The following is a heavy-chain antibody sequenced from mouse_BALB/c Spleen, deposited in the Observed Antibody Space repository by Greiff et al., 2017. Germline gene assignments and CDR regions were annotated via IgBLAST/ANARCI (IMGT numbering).Heavy chain of an antibody. CDR1: GFTFSSYT. V-gene: IGHV5-12-2*01. CDR2: ISNGGGST. J-gene: IGHJ3*01. CDR3: ARGDGNYLAWFAY. D-gene: IGHD2-1*01. Sequence: EVMLVESGGGLVQPGGSLKLSCAASGFTFSSYTMSWVRQTPEKRLEWVAYISNGGGSTYYPDTVKGRFTISRDNAKNTLYLQMSSLKSEDTAMYYCARGDGNYLAWFAYWGQGTLVTVSA.